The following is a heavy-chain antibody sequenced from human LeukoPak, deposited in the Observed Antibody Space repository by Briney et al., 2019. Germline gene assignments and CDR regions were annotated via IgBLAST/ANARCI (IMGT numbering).Heavy chain of an antibody. V-gene: IGHV3-9*01. D-gene: IGHD3-3*01. J-gene: IGHJ6*02. CDR3: AKERYYDFWSGYPNYYYGMDV. CDR1: GLSFSSHW. CDR2: ISWNSGSI. Sequence: PGGSLRLSCAASGLSFSSHWMSWVRQAPGKGLEWVSGISWNSGSIGYADSVKGRFTISRDNAKNSLYLQMNSLRAEDTALYYCAKERYYDFWSGYPNYYYGMDVWGQGTTVTVSS.